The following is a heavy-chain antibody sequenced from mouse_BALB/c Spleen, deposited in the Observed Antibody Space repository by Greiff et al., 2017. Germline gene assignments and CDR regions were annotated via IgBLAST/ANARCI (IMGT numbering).Heavy chain of an antibody. CDR1: GYTFTNYW. CDR3: ATLLRFPYAMDY. V-gene: IGHV1-63*02. D-gene: IGHD1-1*01. J-gene: IGHJ4*01. CDR2: IYPGGGYT. Sequence: QVQLQQSGAELVRPGTSVKISCKASGYTFTNYWLGWVKQRPGHGLEWIGDIYPGGGYTNYNEKFKGKATLTADTSSSTAYMQLSSLTSEDSAVYFCATLLRFPYAMDYWGQGTSVTVSS.